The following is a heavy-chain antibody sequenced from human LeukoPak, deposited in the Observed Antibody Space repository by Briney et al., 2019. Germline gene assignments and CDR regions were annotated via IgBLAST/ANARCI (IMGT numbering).Heavy chain of an antibody. Sequence: GGSLRLSCAASGFTFSNYDMHRVRQAPGKGLEWVSYISGSGNSIYYTDSVKGRFTISRDNAKNSLYLQVNSLRAEDTAVYCCARDQSIVGAPEAFDFWGQGTLVTVSS. CDR1: GFTFSNYD. D-gene: IGHD1-26*01. CDR2: ISGSGNSI. V-gene: IGHV3-48*03. J-gene: IGHJ4*02. CDR3: ARDQSIVGAPEAFDF.